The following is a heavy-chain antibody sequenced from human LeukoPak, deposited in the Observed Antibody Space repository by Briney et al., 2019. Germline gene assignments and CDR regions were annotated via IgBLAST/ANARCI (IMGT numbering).Heavy chain of an antibody. V-gene: IGHV4-34*01. D-gene: IGHD3-3*01. Sequence: SETLSLTCAVYGGSFSGYYWSWIRQPPGKGLEWIGEINHSGSTNYNPSLKSRVTISVDTSKNQFSLKLSSVTAADTAVYYCARASPENDFFDYWGQGTLVTVSS. CDR1: GGSFSGYY. CDR3: ARASPENDFFDY. CDR2: INHSGST. J-gene: IGHJ4*02.